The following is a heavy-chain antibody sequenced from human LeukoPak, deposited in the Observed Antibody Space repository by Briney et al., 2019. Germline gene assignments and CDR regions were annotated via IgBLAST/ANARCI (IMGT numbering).Heavy chain of an antibody. J-gene: IGHJ6*02. CDR3: AKGSSSWYYYYGMDV. V-gene: IGHV3-30*18. D-gene: IGHD6-13*01. Sequence: GGSLRLSCAASGFTFSSYSMNWVRQAPGKGLEWVAVISYDGSNKYYADSVKGRFTISRDNSKNTLYLQMNSLRAEDTAVYYCAKGSSSWYYYYGMDVWGQGTTVTVSS. CDR2: ISYDGSNK. CDR1: GFTFSSYS.